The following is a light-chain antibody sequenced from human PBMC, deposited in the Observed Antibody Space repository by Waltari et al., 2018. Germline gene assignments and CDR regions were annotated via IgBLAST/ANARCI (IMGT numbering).Light chain of an antibody. J-gene: IGLJ1*01. CDR3: QSSGNSCSSPYV. Sequence: SNELTQPPSVSVSPGQTARIPCSGDALAKKYFYWYQQKPGQAPVLVMYKDPERHPGIPERFSGCSSGTTVTLTITGVQAEDEADYSVQSSGNSCSSPYVFGGGTRVTVL. CDR1: ALAKKY. CDR2: KDP. V-gene: IGLV3-25*03.